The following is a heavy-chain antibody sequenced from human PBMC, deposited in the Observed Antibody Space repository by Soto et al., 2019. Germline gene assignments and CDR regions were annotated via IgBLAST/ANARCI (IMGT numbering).Heavy chain of an antibody. Sequence: QLQLQESGSGLVKPSQTLSLTCAVSGGSISSGGYSWSWIRQPPGKGLEWIGYIYHSGSTYYNPSLKSRVTISVDRSKNQFSLKLSSLTAADTAVYYCARAPKSFGETYYFDYWGQGTLVTVSS. CDR3: ARAPKSFGETYYFDY. V-gene: IGHV4-30-2*01. J-gene: IGHJ4*02. CDR1: GGSISSGGYS. D-gene: IGHD3-16*01. CDR2: IYHSGST.